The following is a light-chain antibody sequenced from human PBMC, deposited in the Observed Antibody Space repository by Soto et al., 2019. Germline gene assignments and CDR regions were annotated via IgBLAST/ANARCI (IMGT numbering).Light chain of an antibody. J-gene: IGKJ4*01. CDR3: QQYNNWPPLT. Sequence: EVVMPQSPATLSLSPGERATLSCRASQSVSSSLAWYQQKPGQVPRLLIYDASTRATGIPARFSGSGSGTEFTLSISSLQSEDFAVYYCQQYNNWPPLTFGGGTKVEIK. CDR2: DAS. CDR1: QSVSSS. V-gene: IGKV3-15*01.